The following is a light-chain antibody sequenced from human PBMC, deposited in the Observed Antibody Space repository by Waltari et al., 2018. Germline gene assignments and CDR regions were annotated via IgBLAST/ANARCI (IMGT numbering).Light chain of an antibody. J-gene: IGLJ3*02. CDR2: KAN. CDR3: ALYMGSGIWV. CDR1: SGSISTTSY. Sequence: QTVVTQEPSLSVSPGGTVTLTYALSSGSISTTSYATWYQQSPGQAPRTLVYKANSRSSGVPDRFSGSILGNKAVLTITGAQADDESDYYCALYMGSGIWVFGGGTKLTVL. V-gene: IGLV8-61*01.